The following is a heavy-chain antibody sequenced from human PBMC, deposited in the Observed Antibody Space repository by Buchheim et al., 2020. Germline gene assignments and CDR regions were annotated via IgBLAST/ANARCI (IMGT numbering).Heavy chain of an antibody. J-gene: IGHJ4*02. D-gene: IGHD2-15*01. V-gene: IGHV1-2*04. CDR2: INPHSGAT. CDR3: ARGLVGGPVMGGFFDY. CDR1: GYTFTGYY. Sequence: QVQLVQPGAEVKKPGASVKVSCKAFGYTFTGYYIYWVRQAPGQGLEWMGWINPHSGATKYAQKFQAWVTMTRDTSIATAYMELSRLRSDDTAVYYCARGLVGGPVMGGFFDYWGQGT.